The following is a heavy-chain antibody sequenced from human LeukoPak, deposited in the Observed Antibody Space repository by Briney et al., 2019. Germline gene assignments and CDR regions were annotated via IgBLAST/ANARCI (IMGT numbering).Heavy chain of an antibody. CDR2: IYPGDSDT. Sequence: GESLKISCKGSGYSFTNYWIGWVRQMPGKGLEWMGIIYPGDSDTRYSPSFQGQVTISADKSISTAYLQWSSLKASDTAMYYCARRRMVIAIGFDYWGQGTLVTVSS. CDR3: ARRRMVIAIGFDY. V-gene: IGHV5-51*01. J-gene: IGHJ4*02. CDR1: GYSFTNYW. D-gene: IGHD2-21*01.